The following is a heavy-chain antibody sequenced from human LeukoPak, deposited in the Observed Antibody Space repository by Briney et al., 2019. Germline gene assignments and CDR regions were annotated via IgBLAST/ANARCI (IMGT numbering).Heavy chain of an antibody. V-gene: IGHV3-43*01. J-gene: IGHJ4*02. CDR3: AKDSKGDSGFDY. CDR2: ISWDGGST. Sequence: PGGSLRLSCAASGFTFDDYTMHWVRQAPGKGLEWVSLISWDGGSTYYADSVKGRFTISRDNSKNSLYLQMNSLRTEDTALYYCAKDSKGDSGFDYWGQGTLVTVSS. D-gene: IGHD6-19*01. CDR1: GFTFDDYT.